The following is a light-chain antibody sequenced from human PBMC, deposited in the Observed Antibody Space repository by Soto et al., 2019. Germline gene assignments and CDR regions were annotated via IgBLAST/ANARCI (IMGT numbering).Light chain of an antibody. CDR2: DAS. V-gene: IGKV3-20*01. Sequence: PGERVTLSCRASETVSTNLAWYQQRPGQAPRLLIYDASSRATGIPDRFSGGGSGTDFTLTISRLEPEDFAVYYCQQFSSYPLTFGGGTKVDIK. CDR1: ETVSTN. J-gene: IGKJ4*01. CDR3: QQFSSYPLT.